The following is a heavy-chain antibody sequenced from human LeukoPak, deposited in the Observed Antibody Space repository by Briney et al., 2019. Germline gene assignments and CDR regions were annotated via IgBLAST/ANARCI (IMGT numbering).Heavy chain of an antibody. CDR2: IYYSGST. CDR3: ARMVVAASVSRGYNWFDP. V-gene: IGHV4-59*01. J-gene: IGHJ5*02. Sequence: PSETLSLTCAVYGGSFSGYYWSWIRQPPGKGLEWIGYIYYSGSTNHNPSLKSRVTISVDTSKNQFSLKLSSVTAADTAVYYCARMVVAASVSRGYNWFDPWGQGTLVTVSS. CDR1: GGSFSGYY. D-gene: IGHD2-15*01.